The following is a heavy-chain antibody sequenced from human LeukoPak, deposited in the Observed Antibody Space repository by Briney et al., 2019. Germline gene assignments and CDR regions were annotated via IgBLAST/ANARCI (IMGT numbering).Heavy chain of an antibody. CDR1: GFTFSSYW. D-gene: IGHD4-17*01. V-gene: IGHV3-74*01. CDR2: INSDGSST. Sequence: PGGSLRLSCAASGFTFSSYWMHWVRHAPGKGLVWVSRINSDGSSTSYADSVKGRFTISRDNAKNTLYLQMNSLKTEDTAVYYCTTETSMTTVTTYSEAFDIWGQGTMVTVSS. J-gene: IGHJ3*02. CDR3: TTETSMTTVTTYSEAFDI.